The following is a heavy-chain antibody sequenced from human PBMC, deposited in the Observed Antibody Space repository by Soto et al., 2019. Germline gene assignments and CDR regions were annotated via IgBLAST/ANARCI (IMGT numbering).Heavy chain of an antibody. CDR3: TRATFDV. Sequence: GGSLRLSCAVTGFDFTTYAMHWVRQTPDKGLEWVAIIWFDGIKEFYAESVRGRFTISIDTSKNTMFLQMNNVRAEDTALYYCTRATFDVWGQGTTVTVSS. V-gene: IGHV3-33*01. J-gene: IGHJ6*02. CDR1: GFDFTTYA. CDR2: IWFDGIKE.